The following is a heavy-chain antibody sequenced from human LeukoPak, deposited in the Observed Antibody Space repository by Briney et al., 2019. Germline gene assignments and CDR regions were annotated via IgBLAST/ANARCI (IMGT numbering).Heavy chain of an antibody. D-gene: IGHD3-16*01. V-gene: IGHV1-2*02. CDR2: INPNSGGT. Sequence: GASVKVSCKASGYTFTSYYMHWVRQAPGQGLEWMGWINPNSGGTNYAQKFQGRVTMTRDTSISTAYMELSRLRSDDTAVYYCARGYAVNGDWFDPWGQGTLVTVSS. CDR1: GYTFTSYY. CDR3: ARGYAVNGDWFDP. J-gene: IGHJ5*02.